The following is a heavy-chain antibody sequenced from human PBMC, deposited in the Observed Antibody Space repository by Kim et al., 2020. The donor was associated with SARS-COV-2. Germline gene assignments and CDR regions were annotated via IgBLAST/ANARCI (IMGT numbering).Heavy chain of an antibody. Sequence: SETLSLTCTVSVGSISSSSYYWGWIRQPPGKGLEWIGSIYYSGSTYYNPSLKSRGTISVDTSKNQFSLKLSSVTAADTAVYDCASHERTDITIFGVVTQRGWFDPWGQGTLVTVSS. CDR3: ASHERTDITIFGVVTQRGWFDP. J-gene: IGHJ5*02. V-gene: IGHV4-39*01. CDR2: IYYSGST. CDR1: VGSISSSSYY. D-gene: IGHD3-3*01.